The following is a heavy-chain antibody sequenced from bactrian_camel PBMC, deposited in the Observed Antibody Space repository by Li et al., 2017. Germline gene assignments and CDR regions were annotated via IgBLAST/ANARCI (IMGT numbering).Heavy chain of an antibody. CDR1: GYADGSPY. J-gene: IGHJ4*01. V-gene: IGHV3S42*01. CDR2: IYLGGSTT. CDR3: ASGYHSGAWYGSGYVY. Sequence: DVQLVESGGGLVQPGGSLRLTCTASGYADGSPYRGWMGWFRQAVRNEREREGVAVIYLGGSTTRLADSVKGRFAISQDSAKNTVYLQMNSLKPEDTGTYICASGYHSGAWYGSGYVYWGQGTQVTVS. D-gene: IGHD3*01.